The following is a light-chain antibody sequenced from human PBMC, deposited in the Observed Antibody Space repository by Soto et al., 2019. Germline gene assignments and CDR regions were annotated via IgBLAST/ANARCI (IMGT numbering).Light chain of an antibody. J-gene: IGKJ1*01. CDR3: QQYNNWPPWT. Sequence: EIVMTQSPASLSVSPGERATLSCTASQSIGRYLAWYQQKPGQAPRLLIYGASTRATGIPARFSGSGSGTEFTLTISSLQSEDFAVYYCQQYNNWPPWTFGQGTKVDIK. V-gene: IGKV3-15*01. CDR2: GAS. CDR1: QSIGRY.